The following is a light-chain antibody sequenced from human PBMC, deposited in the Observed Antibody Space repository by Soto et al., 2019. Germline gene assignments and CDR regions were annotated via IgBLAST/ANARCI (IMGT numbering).Light chain of an antibody. CDR3: QRYESAPGS. Sequence: DIQMTQSPSSLSASVRDRVTITCRASQGISNYLAWYQQKPGKVPKLLIYAASTLQSGVPSRFSGSGSGTDFSMTISIMQPEDVATYYCQRYESAPGSFGQGIDVE. J-gene: IGKJ1*01. V-gene: IGKV1-27*01. CDR1: QGISNY. CDR2: AAS.